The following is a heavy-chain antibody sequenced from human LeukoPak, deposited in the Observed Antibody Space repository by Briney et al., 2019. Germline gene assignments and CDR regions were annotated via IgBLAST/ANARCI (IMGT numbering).Heavy chain of an antibody. J-gene: IGHJ4*02. CDR1: GGSISSYY. CDR3: ARHQVAGTCFDY. Sequence: PSETLSLTCTVSGGSISSYYWSWIRQPPGKGLEWIGYIYYSGSTNYNPSLKSRVTILVDTSKNQFSLKLSSVTAADTAVYYCARHQVAGTCFDYWGQGTLVTVSS. CDR2: IYYSGST. D-gene: IGHD6-19*01. V-gene: IGHV4-59*08.